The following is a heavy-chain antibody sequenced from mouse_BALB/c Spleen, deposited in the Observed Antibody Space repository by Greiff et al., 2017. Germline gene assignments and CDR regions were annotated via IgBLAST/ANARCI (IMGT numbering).Heavy chain of an antibody. V-gene: IGHV5-6-5*01. CDR1: GFTFSSYA. CDR3: ARSRAMDY. D-gene: IGHD1-1*01. J-gene: IGHJ4*01. CDR2: ISSGGST. Sequence: EVKLMESGGGLVKPGGSLKLSCAASGFTFSSYAMSWVRQTPEKRLEWVASISSGGSTYYPDSVKGRFTISRDNARNILYLQMSSLRSEDTAMYYCARSRAMDYWGQGTSVTVSS.